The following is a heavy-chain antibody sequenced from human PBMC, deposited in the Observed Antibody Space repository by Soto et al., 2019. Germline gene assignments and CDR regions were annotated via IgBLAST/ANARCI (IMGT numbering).Heavy chain of an antibody. CDR2: IYYSGST. J-gene: IGHJ5*02. Sequence: QVQLQESGPGLVKPSETLSLTCTVSGGSISSYYWSWIRQPPGKGLEWIGYIYYSGSTNYNPSLTSRVTRPVGTSNTQFSLKLSSVTAADTAVYYCARHRYYDFWSGLNSNNWFDPWGQGTLVTVSS. V-gene: IGHV4-59*08. D-gene: IGHD3-3*01. CDR1: GGSISSYY. CDR3: ARHRYYDFWSGLNSNNWFDP.